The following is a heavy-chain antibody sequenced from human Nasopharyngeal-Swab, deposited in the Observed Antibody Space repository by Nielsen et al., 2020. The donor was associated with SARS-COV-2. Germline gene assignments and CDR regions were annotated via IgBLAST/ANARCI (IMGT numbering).Heavy chain of an antibody. CDR1: GYTFTSYY. V-gene: IGHV1-46*01. CDR3: ARDTAFKDPANGNYYYYGMDV. CDR2: INPSGGST. J-gene: IGHJ6*02. Sequence: ASVKVSCKASGYTFTSYYMHWVRQAPGQGLEWMGIINPSGGSTSYAQKLQGRVTMTTDTSTSTAYMELRSLRSDDTAVYYCARDTAFKDPANGNYYYYGMDVWGQGTTVTVSS. D-gene: IGHD5-18*01.